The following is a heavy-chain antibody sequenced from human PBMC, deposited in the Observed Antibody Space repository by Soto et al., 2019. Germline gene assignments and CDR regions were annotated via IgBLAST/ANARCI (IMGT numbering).Heavy chain of an antibody. CDR1: GYAFSFG. D-gene: IGHD6-6*01. V-gene: IGHV1-46*01. CDR3: ARCYEYSSSSGAYYYYGMDV. Sequence: ASVKVSCKASGYAFSFGFSWVRQAPGQGLEWMGIINPSGGSTSYAQKFQGRVTMTRDTSTSTVYMELSSLRSEDTAVYYCARCYEYSSSSGAYYYYGMDVWGQGTTVTVSS. CDR2: INPSGGST. J-gene: IGHJ6*02.